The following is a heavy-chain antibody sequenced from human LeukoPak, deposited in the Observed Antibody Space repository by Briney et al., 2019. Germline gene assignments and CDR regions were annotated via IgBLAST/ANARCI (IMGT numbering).Heavy chain of an antibody. J-gene: IGHJ6*02. CDR2: INPSGGGT. Sequence: GASVKVSCKASGYTFTSYYMHWVRQAPGQGLEWMGIINPSGGGTSYAQKFQGRVTMTRDTSTSTVYMELSSLRSEDTAVYYCARGIWEQTNYYGMDVWGQGTTVTVSS. V-gene: IGHV1-46*01. D-gene: IGHD1-26*01. CDR1: GYTFTSYY. CDR3: ARGIWEQTNYYGMDV.